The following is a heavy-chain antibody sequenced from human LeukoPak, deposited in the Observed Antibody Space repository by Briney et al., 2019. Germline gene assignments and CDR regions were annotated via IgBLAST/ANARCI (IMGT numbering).Heavy chain of an antibody. CDR2: IIPIFGTA. Sequence: SVKVSCKASGGTFSSYAISRVRQAPGQGLEWMGGIIPIFGTANYAQKFQGRVTITADESTSTAYMELSSLRSEDTAVYYCARSPVRPGSGFDPWGQGTLVTVSS. V-gene: IGHV1-69*13. J-gene: IGHJ5*02. D-gene: IGHD3-10*01. CDR1: GGTFSSYA. CDR3: ARSPVRPGSGFDP.